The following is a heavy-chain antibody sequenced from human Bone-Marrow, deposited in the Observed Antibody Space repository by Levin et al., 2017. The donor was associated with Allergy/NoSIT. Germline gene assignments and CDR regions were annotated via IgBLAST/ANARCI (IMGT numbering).Heavy chain of an antibody. Sequence: SVKVSCKASGGTFSNYAFSWVRQAPGQGLEWMGGIIPIFGTAKHAQNFQGRVSITADESTSTAYVELSSLTYEDTAVYYCARSPYSSGWDYHYHYGLDVWGQGTTVTVSS. CDR1: GGTFSNYA. CDR3: ARSPYSSGWDYHYHYGLDV. D-gene: IGHD6-19*01. V-gene: IGHV1-69*13. CDR2: IIPIFGTA. J-gene: IGHJ6*02.